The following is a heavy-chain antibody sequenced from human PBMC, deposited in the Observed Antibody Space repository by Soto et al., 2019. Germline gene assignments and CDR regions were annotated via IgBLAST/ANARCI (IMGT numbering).Heavy chain of an antibody. CDR3: AMSAAASGTRVHFDN. CDR2: ISGSGGTT. CDR1: GFTFNSYA. D-gene: IGHD6-13*01. J-gene: IGHJ4*02. Sequence: EVQLLESGGGLVQPGGSLRLSCAASGFTFNSYAMSWVRQAPGKGLECVSFISGSGGTTYYTDSVKGRFTISGDNSKNKLNVQRNNLRAEDTAVYYCAMSAAASGTRVHFDNWGQGTLVTVSS. V-gene: IGHV3-23*01.